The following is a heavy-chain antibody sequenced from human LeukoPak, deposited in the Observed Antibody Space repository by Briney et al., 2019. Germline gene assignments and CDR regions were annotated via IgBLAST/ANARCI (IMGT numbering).Heavy chain of an antibody. CDR1: RGTFSSYT. V-gene: IGHV1-69*02. J-gene: IGHJ6*03. Sequence: SVNVSCKASRGTFSSYTISWVRQAPRQGLEWMGRIIPILDIANYAQKFQGRVTITAHKSTSTAYMALSSLRSEDTAVYYCAIVVVPANMDVWGKGTTVTVPS. CDR2: IIPILDIA. D-gene: IGHD2-2*01. CDR3: AIVVVPANMDV.